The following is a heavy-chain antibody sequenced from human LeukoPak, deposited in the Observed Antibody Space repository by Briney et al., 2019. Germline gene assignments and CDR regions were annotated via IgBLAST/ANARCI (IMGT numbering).Heavy chain of an antibody. CDR3: ARDARGWSGFDY. CDR1: GGSISSYY. Sequence: KATETLSLTCTVSGGSISSYYWSWIRQPPGKGLEWIGYIYYSGSTNYNRSLKSRVTISVDTSKNQFSLKLSSVTAADTAVYYCARDARGWSGFDYWGQGTLVTVSS. D-gene: IGHD3-3*01. CDR2: IYYSGST. V-gene: IGHV4-59*12. J-gene: IGHJ4*02.